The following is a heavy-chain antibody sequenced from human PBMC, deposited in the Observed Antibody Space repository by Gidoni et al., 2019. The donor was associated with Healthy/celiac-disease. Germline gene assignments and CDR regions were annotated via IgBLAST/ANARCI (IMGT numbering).Heavy chain of an antibody. CDR1: GYTFTSYY. V-gene: IGHV1-46*01. J-gene: IGHJ3*02. CDR3: ARDGGYYYDSSGYENDAFDI. D-gene: IGHD3-22*01. Sequence: QVQLVQSGAEVKKPGASVKVSCKASGYTFTSYYMPWVRQAPGQGLEWMGIINPSGGSTSYAQKFQGRVTMTRDTSTSTVYMELSSLRSEDTAVYYCARDGGYYYDSSGYENDAFDIWGQGTMVTVSS. CDR2: INPSGGST.